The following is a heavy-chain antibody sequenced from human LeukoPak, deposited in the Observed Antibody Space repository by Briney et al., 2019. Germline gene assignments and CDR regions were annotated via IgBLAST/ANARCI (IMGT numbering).Heavy chain of an antibody. Sequence: GASVKVSCTVSGYTLTELSMHWVRQAPGKGLEWMGGFDPEDGETIYAQKFQGRVTMTEDTSTDTAYMELSSLRSEDTAVYYCATEGRRYSGYGGVGYWGQGTLVTVSS. J-gene: IGHJ4*02. CDR2: FDPEDGET. CDR3: ATEGRRYSGYGGVGY. CDR1: GYTLTELS. V-gene: IGHV1-24*01. D-gene: IGHD5-12*01.